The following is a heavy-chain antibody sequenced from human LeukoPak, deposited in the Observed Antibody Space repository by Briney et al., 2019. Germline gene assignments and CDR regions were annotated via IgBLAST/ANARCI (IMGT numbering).Heavy chain of an antibody. D-gene: IGHD3-22*01. J-gene: IGHJ4*02. CDR1: GFTFSSYW. Sequence: PGGSLRLSCAASGFTFSSYWMHWVRQAPGKGLVWVSRINSDGSSTSCADSVKGRFTISRDNAKNTLYLQMNSLRAEDTAVYYCARAPRGYYYDSSGYYSPNFDYWGQGTLVTVSS. CDR2: INSDGSST. CDR3: ARAPRGYYYDSSGYYSPNFDY. V-gene: IGHV3-74*01.